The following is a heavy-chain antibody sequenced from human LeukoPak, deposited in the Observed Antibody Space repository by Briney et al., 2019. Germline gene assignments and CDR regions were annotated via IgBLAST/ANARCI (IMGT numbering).Heavy chain of an antibody. J-gene: IGHJ4*02. V-gene: IGHV3-66*01. Sequence: GGSLRLSCAASGFTFSSYEMNWVRQAPGKGLEWVSVIYSGGSTYYADSVKGRFTISRDNSKNTLYLQMNSLRAEDTAVYYCARESVGAKYYFDYWGQGTLVTVSS. D-gene: IGHD1-26*01. CDR3: ARESVGAKYYFDY. CDR2: IYSGGST. CDR1: GFTFSSYE.